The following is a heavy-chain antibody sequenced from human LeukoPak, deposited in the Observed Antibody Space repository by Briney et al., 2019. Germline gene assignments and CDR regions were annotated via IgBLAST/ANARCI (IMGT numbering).Heavy chain of an antibody. J-gene: IGHJ4*02. CDR2: IYYSGST. D-gene: IGHD6-19*01. CDR3: ARNADVTVASVTFDY. CDR1: GGSISSSSYY. V-gene: IGHV4-39*01. Sequence: PSETLSLTCTVSGGSISSSSYYWGWLRQPPGKGLEWVGSIYYSGSTYYNPSLKSRVTISVDTSKNQFSLRVSFMTAADTAVYFCARNADVTVASVTFDYWGQGTLVTVSS.